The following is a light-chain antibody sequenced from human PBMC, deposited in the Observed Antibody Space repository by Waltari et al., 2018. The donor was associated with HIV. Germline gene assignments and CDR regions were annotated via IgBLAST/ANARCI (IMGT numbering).Light chain of an antibody. CDR1: SNKIGSYA. CDR3: STWDYSLSAHV. J-gene: IGLJ1*01. V-gene: IGLV1-44*01. Sequence: QSALTQEASVSGTVGQKVTLSCTGNSNKIGSYAVGWYQQISHGTPKTVMFGNSLPSGLPVLFSGSQSGTTASLTISGLQPEDEADYYCSTWDYSLSAHVFGTGTKVTVL. CDR2: GNS.